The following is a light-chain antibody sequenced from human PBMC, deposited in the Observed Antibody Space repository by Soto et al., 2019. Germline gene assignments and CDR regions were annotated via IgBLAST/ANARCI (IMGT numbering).Light chain of an antibody. V-gene: IGKV3-20*01. CDR2: GAS. Sequence: EIVLTQSPGTLSLSPGERATLSCRASQSVSRNYLAWYQQKPGQAPRLLFFGASSRVPDIPDRFSGSGSGTDFTHTNSRRQPEEFAVYYCQQYGSSPPDTFGQGTKLEI. CDR1: QSVSRNY. J-gene: IGKJ2*01. CDR3: QQYGSSPPDT.